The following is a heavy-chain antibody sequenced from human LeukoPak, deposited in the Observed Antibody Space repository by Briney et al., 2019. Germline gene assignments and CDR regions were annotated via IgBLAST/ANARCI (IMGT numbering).Heavy chain of an antibody. Sequence: GGSLRLSCAASGFTFSSDWMHWVRQAPGKGLVWVSRINGDGSSTSHADSVKGRFTISRDNAKNTLYLQMNSLRAEDTAVYYCARDPFDYWGQGTLVTVSS. V-gene: IGHV3-74*01. CDR1: GFTFSSDW. CDR2: INGDGSST. J-gene: IGHJ4*02. CDR3: ARDPFDY.